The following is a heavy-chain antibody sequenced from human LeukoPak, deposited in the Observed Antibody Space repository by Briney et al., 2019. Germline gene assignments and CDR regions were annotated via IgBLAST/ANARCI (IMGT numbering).Heavy chain of an antibody. J-gene: IGHJ4*02. D-gene: IGHD1-1*01. Sequence: SETLSLTCTVSGGSISGYYWTWIRQPPGKGLEYIGYIYYSGSTNHNPSLKSRVTISVETSKNQFSLNLSSVTAADTAVYYCARGRYTFDYWGQGTLVTVSS. CDR3: ARGRYTFDY. CDR1: GGSISGYY. CDR2: IYYSGST. V-gene: IGHV4-59*01.